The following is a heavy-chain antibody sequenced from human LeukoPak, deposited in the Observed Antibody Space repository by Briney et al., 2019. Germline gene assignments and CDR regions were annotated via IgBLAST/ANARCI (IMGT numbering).Heavy chain of an antibody. Sequence: SETLSPTCAVYGGSFSGYYWSWIRQPPGKGLEWIGEINHSGSTNYNPSLKSRVTISVDTSKNQFSLKLSSVTAADTAVYYCASFPSYGAARDYWGQGTLVTVSS. CDR2: INHSGST. CDR3: ASFPSYGAARDY. J-gene: IGHJ4*02. CDR1: GGSFSGYY. V-gene: IGHV4-34*01. D-gene: IGHD6-6*01.